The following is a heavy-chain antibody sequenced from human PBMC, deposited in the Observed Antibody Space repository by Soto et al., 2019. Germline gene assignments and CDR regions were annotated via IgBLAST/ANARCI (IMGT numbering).Heavy chain of an antibody. D-gene: IGHD5-18*01. Sequence: ASVKVSCKASGGTFSSYAISWVRQAPGQGLQWMGGIIPIFGTANYAQKFQGRVTITADESTRTAYMELSSLRSEDTAVYYCARRADIQIWLLDXWGQGTLVTVSX. V-gene: IGHV1-69*13. CDR3: ARRADIQIWLLDX. J-gene: IGHJ4*02. CDR1: GGTFSSYA. CDR2: IIPIFGTA.